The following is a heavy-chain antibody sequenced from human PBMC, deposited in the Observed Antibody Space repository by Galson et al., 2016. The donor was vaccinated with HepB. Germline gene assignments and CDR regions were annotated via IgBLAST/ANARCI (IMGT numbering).Heavy chain of an antibody. D-gene: IGHD6-6*01. CDR3: ARQEYSRSRASYYYGMDV. CDR2: IIPVLGVS. Sequence: SVKVSCKASGDTFRNYAISWVRQAPGQGLEWMGAIIPVLGVSNYAQEFQGRVTITADKSTSTAYMDLSSLRSEDKAVYVCARQEYSRSRASYYYGMDVWGQGTTVTVSS. V-gene: IGHV1-69*10. CDR1: GDTFRNYA. J-gene: IGHJ6*02.